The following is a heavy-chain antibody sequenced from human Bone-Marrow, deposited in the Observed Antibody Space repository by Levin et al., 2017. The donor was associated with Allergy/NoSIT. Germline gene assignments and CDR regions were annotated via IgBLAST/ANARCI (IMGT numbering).Heavy chain of an antibody. J-gene: IGHJ4*02. D-gene: IGHD1-26*01. CDR3: ARIRRGDSGSYYYFDY. CDR1: GFSLKPIGMC. V-gene: IGHV2-70*11. CDR2: IDWDDDK. Sequence: SGPTLVKPTQTLTLTCTFSGFSLKPIGMCVSWIRQPPGKALEGLARIDWDDDKYYNTSLKTRLTISKDTSKNQVVLTMTNMDPVDTATYYCARIRRGDSGSYYYFDYWGQGTLVTVSS.